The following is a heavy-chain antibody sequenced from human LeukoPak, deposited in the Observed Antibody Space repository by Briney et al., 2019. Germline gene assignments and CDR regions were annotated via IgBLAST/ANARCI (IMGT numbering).Heavy chain of an antibody. J-gene: IGHJ6*03. CDR3: ASSKWSAGGDYYHYMDV. D-gene: IGHD6-13*01. Sequence: ASVKVSCKASGYRFTSYGISWVRQAPGQALEWMGWISAYNGNTNYAQKFQGRVTMTTDTSTSTAYMELRSLRSDDTAMYYCASSKWSAGGDYYHYMDVWGKGTTVTVSS. CDR1: GYRFTSYG. CDR2: ISAYNGNT. V-gene: IGHV1-18*01.